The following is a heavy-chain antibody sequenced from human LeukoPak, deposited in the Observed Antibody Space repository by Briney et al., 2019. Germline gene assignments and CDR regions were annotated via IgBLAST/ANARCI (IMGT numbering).Heavy chain of an antibody. CDR1: GYSFTSYW. D-gene: IGHD5-24*01. CDR3: ARRAAEMATDFDY. V-gene: IGHV5-51*01. CDR2: IYPGDSDT. J-gene: IGHJ4*02. Sequence: TRGESLKISCKGSGYSFTSYWIGWVRQMPGKGLEWMGIIYPGDSDTRYSPSFQGQVTISADKSIRTAYLQWSSVKASDSAMYYCARRAAEMATDFDYWGQGTLVTVSS.